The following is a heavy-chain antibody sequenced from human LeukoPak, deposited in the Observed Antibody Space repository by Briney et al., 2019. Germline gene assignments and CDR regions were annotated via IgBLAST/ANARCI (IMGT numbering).Heavy chain of an antibody. V-gene: IGHV4-59*01. CDR1: GGSISSYY. J-gene: IGHJ6*04. Sequence: SETLSLTCTVSGGSISSYYWSWIRQPPGKGLEWIGYIYYSGSTNYNPSLKSRVTISVGTSKNQFSLKLSSVTAADTAVYYCAREVAEDYYYYGMDVWGKGTTVTVSS. CDR2: IYYSGST. CDR3: AREVAEDYYYYGMDV. D-gene: IGHD6-19*01.